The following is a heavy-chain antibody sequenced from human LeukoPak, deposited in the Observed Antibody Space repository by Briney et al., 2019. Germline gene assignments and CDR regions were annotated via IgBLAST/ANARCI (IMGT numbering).Heavy chain of an antibody. Sequence: GGSLRLSCVASGVTLSNYAMSWARQAPGKGLEWVSGISSSGSGGNTYYADSVKGRFTISRDNSKNTLYLQMNSLRAEDTAVYYCAKVESYSNYYYYYGMGVWGQGTTVTVSS. CDR2: ISSSGSGGNT. D-gene: IGHD4-11*01. J-gene: IGHJ6*02. CDR3: AKVESYSNYYYYYGMGV. CDR1: GVTLSNYA. V-gene: IGHV3-23*01.